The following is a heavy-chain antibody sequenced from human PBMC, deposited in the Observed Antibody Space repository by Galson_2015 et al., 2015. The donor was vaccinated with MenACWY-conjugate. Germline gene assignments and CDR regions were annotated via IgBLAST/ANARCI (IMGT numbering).Heavy chain of an antibody. D-gene: IGHD6-19*01. CDR2: INHSGST. J-gene: IGHJ3*02. V-gene: IGHV4-34*01. CDR3: ARVLYSSGWYPGGAFDI. Sequence: SETLSLTCAVYGGSFSGSYWSWIRQPPGKGLEWIGEINHSGSTNYNPSLKSRVTISVDTSKNQFSLRLSSVTAADTAVYYCARVLYSSGWYPGGAFDIWGQGTMVTVSS. CDR1: GGSFSGSY.